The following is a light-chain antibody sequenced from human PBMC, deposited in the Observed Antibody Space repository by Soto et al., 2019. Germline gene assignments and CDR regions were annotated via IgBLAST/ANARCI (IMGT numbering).Light chain of an antibody. CDR1: QSVLYSSNNNNY. V-gene: IGKV4-1*01. CDR2: WAS. Sequence: DIVMTQSPDSLAVSLGERATINCESSQSVLYSSNNNNYIAWYQQKPGQPPKLIIYWASTRESGVPDRFSGSGSGTDFTLTISSLQAEDVAIYYCQQYYDTPSTFGQGTKVDIK. CDR3: QQYYDTPST. J-gene: IGKJ1*01.